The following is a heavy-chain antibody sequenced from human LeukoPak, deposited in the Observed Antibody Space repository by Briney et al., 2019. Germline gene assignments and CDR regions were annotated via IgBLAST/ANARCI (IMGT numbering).Heavy chain of an antibody. D-gene: IGHD1-1*01. J-gene: IGHJ5*02. Sequence: KPSETLSLTCTVSGGSISSFYWSWIRQPPGKGLEWIGYIYYSGSTNYNPSLKSRVTISVDTSKNQFSLKLSSVTAADTAVYYCARHGTSGTNLNWFDPWGQGTLVTVFS. CDR2: IYYSGST. CDR1: GGSISSFY. V-gene: IGHV4-59*01. CDR3: ARHGTSGTNLNWFDP.